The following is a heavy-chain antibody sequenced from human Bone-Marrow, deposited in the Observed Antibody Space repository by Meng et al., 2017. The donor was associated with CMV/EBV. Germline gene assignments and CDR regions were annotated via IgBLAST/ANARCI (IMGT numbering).Heavy chain of an antibody. Sequence: GESLKISCAASGFTFNNYEMNWVRQAPGKGLEWISSLSTSGKTLQYADSVKGRFTISRDNAKNSLYLQMDSLRAEDTAVYYCARAARFGYWGQGTLVTVSS. V-gene: IGHV3-48*03. CDR1: GFTFNNYE. D-gene: IGHD6-6*01. J-gene: IGHJ4*02. CDR2: LSTSGKTL. CDR3: ARAARFGY.